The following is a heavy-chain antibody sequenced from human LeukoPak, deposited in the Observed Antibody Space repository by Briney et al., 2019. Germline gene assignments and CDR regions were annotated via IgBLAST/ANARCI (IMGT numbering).Heavy chain of an antibody. CDR2: ISYDGSNK. CDR1: GFTFSSYA. Sequence: GRSLRLSCAASGFTFSSYAMHWVRQAPGKGPEWVAVISYDGSNKYYADSVKGRFTISRDNSKNTLYLQMNSLRAEDTAVYYCARAIVFTSSFDYWGQGTLVTVSS. J-gene: IGHJ4*02. V-gene: IGHV3-30-3*01. D-gene: IGHD1-26*01. CDR3: ARAIVFTSSFDY.